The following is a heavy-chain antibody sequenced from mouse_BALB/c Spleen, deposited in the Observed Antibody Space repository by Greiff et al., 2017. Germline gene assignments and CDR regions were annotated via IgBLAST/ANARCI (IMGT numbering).Heavy chain of an antibody. Sequence: VQLKESGPGLVKPSQSLSLTCTVTGYSITSDYAWNWIRQFPGNKLEWMGYISYSGSTSYNPSLKSRISITRDTSKNQFFLQLNSVTTEDTATYYCARVLADYFDYWGQGTTLTVSS. CDR1: GYSITSDYA. CDR2: ISYSGST. D-gene: IGHD3-3*01. CDR3: ARVLADYFDY. J-gene: IGHJ2*01. V-gene: IGHV3-2*02.